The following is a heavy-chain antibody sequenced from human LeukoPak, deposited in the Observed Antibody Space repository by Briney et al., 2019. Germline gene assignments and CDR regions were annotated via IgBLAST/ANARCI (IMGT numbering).Heavy chain of an antibody. V-gene: IGHV1-18*01. CDR1: GYTFTSYG. Sequence: ASVKVSCKASGYTFTSYGISWVRQAPGQGLEWMGWISAYNGNTNYAQKLQGRVTMTTDTSTSTAYMELRSLRSDDTAVYYCARDLVPVYSSSSAGKPFFGYWGQGTLVTVSS. J-gene: IGHJ4*02. D-gene: IGHD6-13*01. CDR2: ISAYNGNT. CDR3: ARDLVPVYSSSSAGKPFFGY.